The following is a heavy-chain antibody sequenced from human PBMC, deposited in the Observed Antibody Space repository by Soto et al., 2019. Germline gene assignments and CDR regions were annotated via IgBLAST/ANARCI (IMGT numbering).Heavy chain of an antibody. D-gene: IGHD3-10*01. V-gene: IGHV4-31*03. Sequence: SETLSLTCTVSGGSIGSGGYYWSWIRQHPGKGLEWIGYIYYSGSTYYNPSLKSRVTISVDTSKNQFSLKLSSVTAADTAVYYCARAVTMVRGANWFGPWGQGTLVTVSS. J-gene: IGHJ5*02. CDR2: IYYSGST. CDR1: GGSIGSGGYY. CDR3: ARAVTMVRGANWFGP.